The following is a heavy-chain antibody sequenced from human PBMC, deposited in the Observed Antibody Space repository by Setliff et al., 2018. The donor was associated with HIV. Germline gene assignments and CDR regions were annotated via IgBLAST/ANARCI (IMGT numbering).Heavy chain of an antibody. J-gene: IGHJ6*03. CDR2: ISSDGSTI. Sequence: GGSLRLSCAASGFTFSDYNMNWVRQAPGRGLEWVSYISSDGSTIYYAGSVKGRFTMSRDNAKNSLYLHMSSLGVEDTAVYYCARDLVVVPAAGHMDSYYMDVWGKGTTVTVSS. D-gene: IGHD2-2*01. CDR1: GFTFSDYN. V-gene: IGHV3-48*01. CDR3: ARDLVVVPAAGHMDSYYMDV.